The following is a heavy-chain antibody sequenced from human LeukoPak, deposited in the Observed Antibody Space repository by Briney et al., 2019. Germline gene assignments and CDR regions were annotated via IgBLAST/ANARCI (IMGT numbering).Heavy chain of an antibody. CDR2: IYYSGST. CDR1: GGSISSYY. Sequence: SETLSLTCTASGGSISSYYWSWMRQPPGKGLEWIGYIYYSGSTNYNPSLKSRVTISVDTSKNQFSLKLSSVTAADTAVYYCARHCSSTSCHYYYMDVWGKGTTVTVSS. D-gene: IGHD2-2*01. J-gene: IGHJ6*03. V-gene: IGHV4-59*08. CDR3: ARHCSSTSCHYYYMDV.